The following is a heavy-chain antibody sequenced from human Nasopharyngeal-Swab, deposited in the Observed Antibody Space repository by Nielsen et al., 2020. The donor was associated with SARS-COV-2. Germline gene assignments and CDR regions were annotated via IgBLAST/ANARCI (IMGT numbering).Heavy chain of an antibody. Sequence: SVKVSCKASGGTFSSYAISWVRQAPGQGLEWMGRIIPILGIANYAQKFQGRVTIIADKSTSTAYMELSSLRSEDTAVYYCARSITMVRGSPPDYYGMDVWGQGTTVTVSS. D-gene: IGHD3-10*01. CDR1: GGTFSSYA. V-gene: IGHV1-69*04. J-gene: IGHJ6*02. CDR2: IIPILGIA. CDR3: ARSITMVRGSPPDYYGMDV.